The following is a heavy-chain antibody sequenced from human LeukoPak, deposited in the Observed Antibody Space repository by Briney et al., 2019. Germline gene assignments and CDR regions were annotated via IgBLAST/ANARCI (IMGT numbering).Heavy chain of an antibody. J-gene: IGHJ4*02. CDR1: GFSFSSYG. Sequence: PGGSLRLSCAASGFSFSSYGMHWVRQAPGKGLEWVAVISYDGSNKYYADSVKGRFTISRDNSKNTLYLQMNSLRAEDTAVYYCAKAAGGSYPGRGADFDYWGQGTLVTVSS. CDR2: ISYDGSNK. D-gene: IGHD1-26*01. CDR3: AKAAGGSYPGRGADFDY. V-gene: IGHV3-30*18.